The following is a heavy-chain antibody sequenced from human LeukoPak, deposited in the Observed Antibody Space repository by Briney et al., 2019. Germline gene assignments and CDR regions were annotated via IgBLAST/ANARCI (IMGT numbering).Heavy chain of an antibody. V-gene: IGHV5-51*01. D-gene: IGHD1-26*01. J-gene: IGHJ6*02. Sequence: GESLKISCKGSGYSFTSYWIGWVRQMPGKGLEWMGIIYPGDSDTRYSPSFQGQVTISADKSISTAYLQWSSLKASDTAMYYCARQVGAPGSYYYGMDVWGQGTTVTVSS. CDR3: ARQVGAPGSYYYGMDV. CDR1: GYSFTSYW. CDR2: IYPGDSDT.